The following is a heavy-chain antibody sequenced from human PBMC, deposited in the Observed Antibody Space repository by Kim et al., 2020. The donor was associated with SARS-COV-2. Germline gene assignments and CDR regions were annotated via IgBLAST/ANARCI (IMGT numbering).Heavy chain of an antibody. J-gene: IGHJ6*02. CDR2: INHSGST. V-gene: IGHV4-34*01. CDR3: VRGQWFGEDDYYYYGMDV. Sequence: SETLSLTCAVYGGSFSGYYWSWIRQPPGKGLEWIGEINHSGSTNYNPSLKSRVTISVDTSKNQFSLKLSSVTAADTAVYYCVRGQWFGEDDYYYYGMDVWGQGTTVTVSS. D-gene: IGHD3-10*01. CDR1: GGSFSGYY.